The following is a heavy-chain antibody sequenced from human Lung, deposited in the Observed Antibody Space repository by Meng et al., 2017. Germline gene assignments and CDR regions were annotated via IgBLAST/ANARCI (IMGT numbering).Heavy chain of an antibody. J-gene: IGHJ4*02. Sequence: QVPLVQSGAEVKEPGASVKCSFKPSGYNFPDYYIHWVRRAPGQGLEWMGRINPKSGDTHYAQKFQARVTMTGDTSISTAYMELSGLRSDETAMYYCARDEDISAAGKLFGDYWGQGTLVTVSS. CDR2: INPKSGDT. D-gene: IGHD6-13*01. CDR3: ARDEDISAAGKLFGDY. CDR1: GYNFPDYY. V-gene: IGHV1-2*06.